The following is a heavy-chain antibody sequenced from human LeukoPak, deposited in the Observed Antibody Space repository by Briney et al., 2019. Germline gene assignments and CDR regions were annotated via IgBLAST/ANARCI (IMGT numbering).Heavy chain of an antibody. V-gene: IGHV1-46*01. Sequence: AASVKVSCKASGYTFTSYYMHWVRQAPGQGLEWMGIINPSGGSTSYAQKFQGRVTMTRDTSTSTVYMELSSLRSEDTAVYYCARDGIYIGSSIPYFDYWGQGTLVTVSS. CDR3: ARDGIYIGSSIPYFDY. CDR1: GYTFTSYY. J-gene: IGHJ4*02. CDR2: INPSGGST. D-gene: IGHD3-10*01.